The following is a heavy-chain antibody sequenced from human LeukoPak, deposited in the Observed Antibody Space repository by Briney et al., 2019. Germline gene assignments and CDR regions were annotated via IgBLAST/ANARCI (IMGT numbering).Heavy chain of an antibody. D-gene: IGHD3-22*01. Sequence: SETLSLTCTVSGGSISSYYWGWIRQPPGKGLEWIGYIYYSGSTNYNPSLKSRVTISVDTSKNQFSLKLSSVTAADTAVYYCARAYDSSGFPGYWGQGTLVTVPS. CDR2: IYYSGST. CDR1: GGSISSYY. CDR3: ARAYDSSGFPGY. V-gene: IGHV4-59*01. J-gene: IGHJ4*02.